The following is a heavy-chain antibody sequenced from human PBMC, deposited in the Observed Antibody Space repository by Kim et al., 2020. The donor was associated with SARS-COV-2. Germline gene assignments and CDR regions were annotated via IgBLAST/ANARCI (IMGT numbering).Heavy chain of an antibody. CDR1: GFTFSNFW. V-gene: IGHV3-7*03. Sequence: GGSPRLSCIASGFTFSNFWMAWVRQAPGKGLEWVANMNLGGSEKGYADSVKGRFTISRDDAKKSVSLQMNSLRVEDTAVYYCATSMVRSAYDHWGQGTPV. D-gene: IGHD3-10*01. CDR3: ATSMVRSAYDH. J-gene: IGHJ5*02. CDR2: MNLGGSEK.